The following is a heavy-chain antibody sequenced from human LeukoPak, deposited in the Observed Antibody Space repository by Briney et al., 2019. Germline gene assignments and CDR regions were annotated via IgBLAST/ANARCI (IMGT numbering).Heavy chain of an antibody. Sequence: PSETLSLTCAVYGGSFGGYYWSWIRQPPGKGLERIGEINHSGSTNYNPSLKSRVTISVDTSKNQFSLKLSSVTAADTAVYYCARGRDSSWLPFDYWGQGTLVTVSS. CDR1: GGSFGGYY. D-gene: IGHD6-13*01. J-gene: IGHJ4*02. CDR2: INHSGST. V-gene: IGHV4-34*01. CDR3: ARGRDSSWLPFDY.